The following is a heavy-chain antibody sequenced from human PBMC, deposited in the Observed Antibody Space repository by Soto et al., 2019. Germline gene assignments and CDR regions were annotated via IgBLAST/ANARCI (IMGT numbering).Heavy chain of an antibody. J-gene: IGHJ4*02. D-gene: IGHD5-18*01. CDR2: IIPIFGTA. Sequence: ASVKVSCKASGGTFSSYAISWVRQAPGQGLEWMGGIIPIFGTANYAQKFQGRVTITADESTSTAYMELSSLRSEDTAVYYCASTRGYSYGRSYXXXWGQGTLVTVSS. CDR1: GGTFSSYA. CDR3: ASTRGYSYGRSYXXX. V-gene: IGHV1-69*13.